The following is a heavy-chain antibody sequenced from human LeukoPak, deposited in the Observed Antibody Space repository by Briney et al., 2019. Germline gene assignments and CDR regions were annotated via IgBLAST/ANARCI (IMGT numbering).Heavy chain of an antibody. Sequence: SETLSLTCAVYGGSFSGYYWSWIRQPPVNGLEWIGEINHSGSTNYNPSLKSRVTISVDTSKNQFSLKLSSVTAADTAVYYCARGSPAYDSSGYYYYWGQGTLVTVSS. V-gene: IGHV4-34*01. J-gene: IGHJ4*02. CDR1: GGSFSGYY. CDR2: INHSGST. D-gene: IGHD3-22*01. CDR3: ARGSPAYDSSGYYYY.